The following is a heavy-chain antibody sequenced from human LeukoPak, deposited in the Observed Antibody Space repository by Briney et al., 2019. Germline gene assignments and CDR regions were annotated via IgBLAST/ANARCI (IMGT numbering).Heavy chain of an antibody. CDR2: INPNSGGT. Sequence: ASVKVSCKASGYTFTGYYMHWVRQAPGQGLEWMGWINPNSGGTNYAQKFQGRVTMTRDTSISTAYMELSRLRSDDTAVYYCAPSGGGGNSGFPFDYWGQGTLVTVSS. CDR1: GYTFTGYY. CDR3: APSGGGGNSGFPFDY. D-gene: IGHD4-23*01. V-gene: IGHV1-2*02. J-gene: IGHJ4*02.